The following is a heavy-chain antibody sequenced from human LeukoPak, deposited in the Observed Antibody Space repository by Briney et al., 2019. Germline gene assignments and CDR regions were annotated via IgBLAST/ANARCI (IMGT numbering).Heavy chain of an antibody. CDR3: ARRPMVRGVFDY. J-gene: IGHJ4*02. D-gene: IGHD3-10*01. CDR1: GGSFSGYY. CDR2: INHSGST. Sequence: SETLSLTCAVYGGSFSGYYWSWIRRPPGKGLEWIGEINHSGSTNYNPSLKSRVTISVDTSKNQFSLKLSSVTAADTAVYYCARRPMVRGVFDYWGQGTLVTVSS. V-gene: IGHV4-34*01.